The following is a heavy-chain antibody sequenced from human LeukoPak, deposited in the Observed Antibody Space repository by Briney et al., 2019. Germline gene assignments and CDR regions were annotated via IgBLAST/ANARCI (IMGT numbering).Heavy chain of an antibody. D-gene: IGHD2/OR15-2a*01. Sequence: GGSLRLSCVASGLKFRNYGMHWVRQAPGKGLEWVTFIWYDGSHQYYIDSVKGRFTVSRDNAKSTLYLQMDSLRAEDTAVYYCATDRNEGKYYDYWGQGTLVTVSS. V-gene: IGHV3-30*02. CDR3: ATDRNEGKYYDY. CDR2: IWYDGSHQ. J-gene: IGHJ4*02. CDR1: GLKFRNYG.